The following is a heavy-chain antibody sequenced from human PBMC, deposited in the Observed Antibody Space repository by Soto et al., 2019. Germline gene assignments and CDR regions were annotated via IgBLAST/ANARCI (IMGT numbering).Heavy chain of an antibody. Sequence: PSETLSLTCAVSGYSISSGYYWGWIRQPPGKGLEWIGSIYHSGSTYYNPSLKSRVTISVDTSKNQFSLKLSSVTAADTAVYYCARDGDCSSTSCYVYYYYGMDVWGQGTTVTVSS. CDR3: ARDGDCSSTSCYVYYYYGMDV. D-gene: IGHD2-2*03. CDR1: GYSISSGYY. V-gene: IGHV4-38-2*02. CDR2: IYHSGST. J-gene: IGHJ6*02.